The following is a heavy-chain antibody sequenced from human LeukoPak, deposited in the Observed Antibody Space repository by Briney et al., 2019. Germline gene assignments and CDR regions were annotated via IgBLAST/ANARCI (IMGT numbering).Heavy chain of an antibody. CDR2: ISFDGSAK. CDR3: AREGEWELKADGFFDY. D-gene: IGHD1-26*01. Sequence: GGSLRLSCAASGFTFSNYGMHWVRQAPGKGLEWVSVISFDGSAKYYADSVKGRFTISRDNSKNTLYLQMNSLRAEDTAVYYCAREGEWELKADGFFDYWGQGTLVTVSS. CDR1: GFTFSNYG. V-gene: IGHV3-30*03. J-gene: IGHJ4*02.